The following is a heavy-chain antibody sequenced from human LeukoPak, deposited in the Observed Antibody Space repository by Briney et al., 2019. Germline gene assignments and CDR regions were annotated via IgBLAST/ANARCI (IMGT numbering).Heavy chain of an antibody. CDR2: ISGSGAST. Sequence: PGGSLTLSCAASGFSFGGYGMSWVRQAPGKGLEWVSGISGSGASTYYADSVRGRFTISRDPSTNTLHLQMNSLTAEDTAVYYCAKARKGYTSNCFDYWGQGTLVSVSS. CDR3: AKARKGYTSNCFDY. V-gene: IGHV3-23*01. J-gene: IGHJ4*02. D-gene: IGHD5-12*01. CDR1: GFSFGGYG.